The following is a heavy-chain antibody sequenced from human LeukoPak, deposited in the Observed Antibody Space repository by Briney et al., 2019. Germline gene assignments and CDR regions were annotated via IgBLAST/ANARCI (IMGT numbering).Heavy chain of an antibody. J-gene: IGHJ4*02. CDR1: GGSISSYY. Sequence: SETLSLTCTVSGGSISSYYWSWIRQPPGKGLEWIGYIYYSGSTNYNPSLKSRVTISVDTSKNQFSLKLSSVTAADTAVYYCARLIGDRYYLDYWGQGTLVTVSS. CDR3: ARLIGDRYYLDY. CDR2: IYYSGST. V-gene: IGHV4-59*01. D-gene: IGHD4-17*01.